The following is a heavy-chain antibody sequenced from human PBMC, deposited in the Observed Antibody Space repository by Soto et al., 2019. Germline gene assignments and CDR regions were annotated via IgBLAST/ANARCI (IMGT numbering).Heavy chain of an antibody. CDR2: IYYSGST. CDR1: GGSSRSYY. CDR3: ASSNIAAAGFYYYGLDV. Sequence: QVQLQESGPGLVKPSETLSLTCTVSGGSSRSYYWSWIRQPPGKGLEWIGYIYYSGSTNYNPSLKSTVTISVDTSKNQFSLKLSSVTASDTAVYYCASSNIAAAGFYYYGLDVWGRGTTVTVSS. V-gene: IGHV4-59*01. J-gene: IGHJ6*02. D-gene: IGHD6-13*01.